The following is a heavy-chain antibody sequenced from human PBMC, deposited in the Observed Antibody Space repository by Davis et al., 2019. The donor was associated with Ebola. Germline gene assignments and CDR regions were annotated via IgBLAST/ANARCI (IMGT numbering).Heavy chain of an antibody. J-gene: IGHJ4*02. V-gene: IGHV4-59*08. Sequence: GSLRLSCAVYGGSFSGYYWSWIRQPPGKGLEWIGYIYYSGSTNYNPSLKSRVTISVDTSKNQFSLKLSSVTAADTAVYYCAKWNQHSSSYDYWGQGTLVTVSS. D-gene: IGHD6-6*01. CDR2: IYYSGST. CDR1: GGSFSGYY. CDR3: AKWNQHSSSYDY.